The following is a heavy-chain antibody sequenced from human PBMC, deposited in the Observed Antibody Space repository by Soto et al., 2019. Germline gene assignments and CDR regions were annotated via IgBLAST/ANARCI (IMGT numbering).Heavy chain of an antibody. J-gene: IGHJ3*02. CDR2: ISGSGGST. D-gene: IGHD2-15*01. V-gene: IGHV3-23*01. CDR1: GFTFSSYA. CDR3: AKDIVVVVGPDDAFDI. Sequence: GGSLRLSCAASGFTFSSYAMSWVRQAPGKGLEWVSAISGSGGSTYYADSVKGRFTISRDNSKNTLYLQMNSLRAEDTAVYYCAKDIVVVVGPDDAFDIWGQGTMVTVSS.